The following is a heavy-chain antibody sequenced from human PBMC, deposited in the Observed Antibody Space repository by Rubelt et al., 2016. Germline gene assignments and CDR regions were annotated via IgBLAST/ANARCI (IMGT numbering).Heavy chain of an antibody. CDR1: GFTFDDYT. V-gene: IGHV3-43*01. J-gene: IGHJ6*02. CDR2: ISWDGGST. Sequence: EVQLVESGGVVVQPGGSLRLSCAASGFTFDDYTMHWVRQAPGKGLEWVSLISWDGGSTYYADSVKGRFTISSEHSKNSLYLQMNSLRTEDTAVYYCAKDNAAARAADYYYYGMDVGGQGTTVTVSS. D-gene: IGHD6-13*01. CDR3: AKDNAAARAADYYYYGMDV.